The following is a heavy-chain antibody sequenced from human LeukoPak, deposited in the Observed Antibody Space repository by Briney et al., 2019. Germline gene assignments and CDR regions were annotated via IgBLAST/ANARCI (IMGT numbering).Heavy chain of an antibody. Sequence: GGSLRLSCAASGFTFSSYSMNWVRQAPGKGLEWVSHISSSSSNTYYADSVKGRFTISRDNSKNTLYLQMNSLRAEDTAVFYCARSPTAGYSSGWYGAFDMXXXGTMVTVSS. J-gene: IGHJ3*02. V-gene: IGHV3-48*01. CDR2: ISSSSSNT. CDR1: GFTFSSYS. CDR3: ARSPTAGYSSGWYGAFDM. D-gene: IGHD6-19*01.